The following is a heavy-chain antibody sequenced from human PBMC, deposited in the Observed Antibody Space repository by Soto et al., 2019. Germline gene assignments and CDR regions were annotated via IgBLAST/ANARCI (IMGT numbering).Heavy chain of an antibody. Sequence: QVQLVESGGGLVKPGGSLRLSCAASGFTFSDYYMSWIRQAPGKGLEWVSYISSSGSTIYYEDSVKGRFTISRDNAKTSLDLKMNSLRAADTAVYYCARDLNGREAMVGGAIDVWGQGTLVTVSS. V-gene: IGHV3-11*01. J-gene: IGHJ4*02. D-gene: IGHD3-10*01. CDR1: GFTFSDYY. CDR2: ISSSGSTI. CDR3: ARDLNGREAMVGGAIDV.